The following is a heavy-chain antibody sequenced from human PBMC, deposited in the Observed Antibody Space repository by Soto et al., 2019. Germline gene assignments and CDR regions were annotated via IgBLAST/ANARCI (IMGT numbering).Heavy chain of an antibody. D-gene: IGHD2-2*01. Sequence: VSVKVSCKTSGYTFSNYGITWVRQAPGQPLEWLGWISLYSDGTNYAQKFQGRVSMTTDTSTTTAYMELRSLRSDDTAVYYCARVVPGAEAWFGPWGQGPLVTVSS. CDR3: ARVVPGAEAWFGP. CDR2: ISLYSDGT. CDR1: GYTFSNYG. V-gene: IGHV1-18*01. J-gene: IGHJ5*02.